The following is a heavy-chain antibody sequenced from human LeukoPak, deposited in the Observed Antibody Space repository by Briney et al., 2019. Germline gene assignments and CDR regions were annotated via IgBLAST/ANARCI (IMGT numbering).Heavy chain of an antibody. Sequence: SETLSLTCSVSGAHIGSFYWSWIRQPAGKGLEWIGRAHSSGSRNYIPSIKSRVTMSVDTSKNQLSLKLNTVTAADTAMYYCAREAVDYGSGSLDYWGQGILVTVSS. J-gene: IGHJ4*02. CDR3: AREAVDYGSGSLDY. V-gene: IGHV4-4*07. CDR1: GAHIGSFY. D-gene: IGHD3-10*01. CDR2: AHSSGSR.